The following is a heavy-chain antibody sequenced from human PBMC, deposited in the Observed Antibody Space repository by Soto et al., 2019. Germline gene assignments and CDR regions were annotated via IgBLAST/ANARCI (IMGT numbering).Heavy chain of an antibody. V-gene: IGHV3-21*01. Sequence: GGSLRLSNAASGFTFSSYSMNWVRQAKGKGLEWVSSISSSSSYIYYADSVKGRFTISRDNAKNSLYLQMNSLRAEDTAVYYGARDPKEQWLAPRFYSHYSGMAVWGQGPTVTVPS. CDR2: ISSSSSYI. CDR1: GFTFSSYS. CDR3: ARDPKEQWLAPRFYSHYSGMAV. D-gene: IGHD6-19*01. J-gene: IGHJ6*02.